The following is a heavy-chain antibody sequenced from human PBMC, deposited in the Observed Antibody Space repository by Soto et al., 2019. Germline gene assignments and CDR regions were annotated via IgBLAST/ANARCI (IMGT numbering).Heavy chain of an antibody. Sequence: QLQLQESGPGLVKPSETLSLTCTVSGGSISSSSYYWGWIRQPPGKGLEWIGSIYYSGNTYYNPSLKSRVTISVDTAKNQFSLKLSSVTAADTAVYYCARQYYFGSRSYYNRPFDFWGQGTLVTVSS. CDR2: IYYSGNT. CDR3: ARQYYFGSRSYYNRPFDF. CDR1: GGSISSSSYY. J-gene: IGHJ4*02. D-gene: IGHD3-10*01. V-gene: IGHV4-39*01.